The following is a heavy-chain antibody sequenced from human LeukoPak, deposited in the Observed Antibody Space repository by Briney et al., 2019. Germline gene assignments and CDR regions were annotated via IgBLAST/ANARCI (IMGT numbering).Heavy chain of an antibody. V-gene: IGHV3-11*04. CDR3: AREPDSSGYRKYDAFDI. CDR2: ISSSGSTI. D-gene: IGHD3-22*01. CDR1: GCTFSDYY. J-gene: IGHJ3*02. Sequence: GGSLRLSCAASGCTFSDYYMSWIRQAPGKGLEWVSYISSSGSTIYYADSVKGRFTISRDNAKNSLYLQMNSLRAEDTAVHYCAREPDSSGYRKYDAFDIWGQGTMVTVSS.